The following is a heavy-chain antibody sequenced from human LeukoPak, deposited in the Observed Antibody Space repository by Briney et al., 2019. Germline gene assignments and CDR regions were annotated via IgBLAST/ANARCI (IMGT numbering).Heavy chain of an antibody. Sequence: PSETPSLTCAVYGGSFSGYYWSWIRQPPGKGLEWIGEINHSGSTNYNPSLKSRVTISVDTSKNQFSLKLSSVTAADTAVYYCARHQDYSSSWYERAYYFDYWGQGTLVTVSS. CDR1: GGSFSGYY. J-gene: IGHJ4*02. V-gene: IGHV4-34*01. CDR2: INHSGST. D-gene: IGHD6-13*01. CDR3: ARHQDYSSSWYERAYYFDY.